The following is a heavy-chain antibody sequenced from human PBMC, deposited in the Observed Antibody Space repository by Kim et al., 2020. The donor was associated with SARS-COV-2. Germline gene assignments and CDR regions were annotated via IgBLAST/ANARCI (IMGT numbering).Heavy chain of an antibody. D-gene: IGHD6-19*01. CDR3: ATSSGWAGY. Sequence: GSTNYYPSLKSRVTISVDTSKNQCSLKLSSVTAAVTAVYCCATSSGWAGYWGQGTLVTVSS. V-gene: IGHV4-34*01. CDR2: GST. J-gene: IGHJ4*02.